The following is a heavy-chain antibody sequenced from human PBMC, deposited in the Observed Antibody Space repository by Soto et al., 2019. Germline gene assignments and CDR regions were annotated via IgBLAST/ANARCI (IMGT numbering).Heavy chain of an antibody. CDR3: VRRHVSATGIDWFDP. Sequence: ASVKVSCKASGYTFTSYGIHWVRQAPGQRLEWMGRINAANGDTKYSPKFQGRVTITRDTSASTAYMELSSLRSEDTAAYYCVRRHVSATGIDWFDPWGQGTLVTVSS. J-gene: IGHJ5*02. V-gene: IGHV1-3*01. CDR2: INAANGDT. D-gene: IGHD6-13*01. CDR1: GYTFTSYG.